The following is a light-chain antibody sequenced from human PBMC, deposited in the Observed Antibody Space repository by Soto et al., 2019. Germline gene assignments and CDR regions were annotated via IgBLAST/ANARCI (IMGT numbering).Light chain of an antibody. CDR2: KAS. V-gene: IGKV1-5*03. Sequence: DIQMTQSPSTLSASVGERVTITCRASQSITTWLAWYQQKPGKAPKLLIYKASSLEGGVPSRFSGSGSGTEFNITISSLQPDDFATYYCQKYNTYPLTFGGGTRLEIK. CDR3: QKYNTYPLT. CDR1: QSITTW. J-gene: IGKJ5*01.